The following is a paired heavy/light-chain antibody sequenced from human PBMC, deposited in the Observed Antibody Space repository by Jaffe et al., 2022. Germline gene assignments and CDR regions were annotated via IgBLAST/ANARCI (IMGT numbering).Light chain of an antibody. Sequence: QSALTQPASVSGSPGQSITISCTGTSSDVGGYNYVSWYQQHPGKAPKLMIYDVSNRPSGVSNRFSGSKSGNTASLTISGLQAEDEADYYCSSYTSSSTQVFGTGTKVTVL. J-gene: IGLJ1*01. CDR1: SSDVGGYNY. V-gene: IGLV2-14*03. CDR3: SSYTSSSTQV. CDR2: DVS.
Heavy chain of an antibody. CDR3: ARELTDGLPRGPRGYFDY. D-gene: IGHD3-10*01. J-gene: IGHJ4*02. CDR1: GGSISSYY. Sequence: QVQLQESGPGLVKPSETLSLTCTVSGGSISSYYWSWIRQPPGKGLEWIGYIYYSGSTNYNPSLKSRVTISVDTSKNQFSLKLSSVTAADTAVYYCARELTDGLPRGPRGYFDYWGQGTLVTVSS. V-gene: IGHV4-59*01. CDR2: IYYSGST.